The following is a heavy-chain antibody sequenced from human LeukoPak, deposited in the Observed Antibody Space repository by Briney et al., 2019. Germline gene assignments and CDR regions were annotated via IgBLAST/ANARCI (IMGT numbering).Heavy chain of an antibody. CDR1: GFTASNNY. Sequence: GALRLSCAASGFTASNNYMSWVRQAPGKGLEWVSVISTGGSTYYADSVKGRFTLSRDNSKNTLSLQMNSLRVDDTAVYYCAREGAGFQHWGQGTLVTVSS. CDR3: AREGAGFQH. V-gene: IGHV3-53*01. D-gene: IGHD3-10*01. J-gene: IGHJ1*01. CDR2: ISTGGST.